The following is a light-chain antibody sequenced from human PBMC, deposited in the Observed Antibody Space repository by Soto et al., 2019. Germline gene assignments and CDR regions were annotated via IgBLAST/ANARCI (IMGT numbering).Light chain of an antibody. Sequence: QSALTQPASVSGSPGQSITISCTGSSSAVGSYRFVSWYQHHPGKVPKLIIYEGGKRPSGVSNRFSGSEPGNTASLTISGLQAEDEADYYCGSSAPSRTVVFGTGTKVTVL. J-gene: IGLJ1*01. CDR2: EGG. CDR3: GSSAPSRTVV. CDR1: SSAVGSYRF. V-gene: IGLV2-23*01.